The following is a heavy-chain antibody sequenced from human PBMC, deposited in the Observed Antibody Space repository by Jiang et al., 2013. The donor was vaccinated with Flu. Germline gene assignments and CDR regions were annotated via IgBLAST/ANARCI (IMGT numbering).Heavy chain of an antibody. CDR2: ITTTGDT. D-gene: IGHD2-8*01. CDR1: GFTFSTYD. CDR3: VRATWYYFDY. Sequence: VQLVESGGGLVQPGGSLRLSCAASGFTFSTYDMHWVRQAPGKGLEWVSAITTTGDTYFPDSVKGRFTISRENAKNSLYLQMNSLRAEDTAVYYCVRATWYYFDYWG. J-gene: IGHJ4*01. V-gene: IGHV3-13*01.